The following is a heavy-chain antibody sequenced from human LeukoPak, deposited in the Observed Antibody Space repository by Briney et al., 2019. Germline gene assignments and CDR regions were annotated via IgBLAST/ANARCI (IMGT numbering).Heavy chain of an antibody. V-gene: IGHV4-59*08. CDR3: ASPGYSSSWYYFDY. CDR1: GGSISSSC. D-gene: IGHD6-13*01. J-gene: IGHJ4*02. CDR2: IYNRGST. Sequence: SETLSLTCTVSGGSISSSCWSWIRQPPGKGLEWIGYIYNRGSTNYNPSLKSRVTISVDTSKNQFSLKLSSVTAADTAVYYCASPGYSSSWYYFDYWGQGTLVTVSS.